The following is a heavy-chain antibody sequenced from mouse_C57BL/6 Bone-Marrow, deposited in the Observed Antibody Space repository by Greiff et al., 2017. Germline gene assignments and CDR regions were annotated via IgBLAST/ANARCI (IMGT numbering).Heavy chain of an antibody. CDR2: ISSGGSYT. CDR1: GFTFSSYG. J-gene: IGHJ2*01. D-gene: IGHD1-1*01. Sequence: EVKLQESGGDLVKPGGSLKLSCAASGFTFSSYGMSWVRQTPDKRLEWVATISSGGSYTYYPDSVKGRFTISRDNAKNTRYLQMSSLKSEDTAMYYCARSPLYYYGSSPYFDYWGQGTTLTVSS. V-gene: IGHV5-6*01. CDR3: ARSPLYYYGSSPYFDY.